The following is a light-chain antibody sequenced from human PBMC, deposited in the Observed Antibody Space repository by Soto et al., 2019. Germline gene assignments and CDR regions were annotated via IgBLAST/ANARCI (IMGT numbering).Light chain of an antibody. CDR2: AAS. Sequence: DIQLTQSPSFLSASVGDRVTITCRASQGISSYLAWYQQKPGQAPKLLIYAASTLQSGVPSRFSGSGSGTEFTHTISILQPEDFSTYYCQQLNSYPYTFGQGTKLEIK. CDR3: QQLNSYPYT. CDR1: QGISSY. J-gene: IGKJ2*01. V-gene: IGKV1-9*01.